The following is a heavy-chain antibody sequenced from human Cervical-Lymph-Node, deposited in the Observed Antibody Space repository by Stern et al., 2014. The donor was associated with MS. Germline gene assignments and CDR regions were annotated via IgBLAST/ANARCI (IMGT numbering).Heavy chain of an antibody. D-gene: IGHD1-26*01. Sequence: QVQLVQSGTEVKKSGASVKVSCQASGYTFSGYNIHWLRQAPGQGLEWVGSIHPGTGATIYAQSFQGRVTMTRDTSINTAFVEVTGLRSDDTAVYYCVRDPAKAPHYFDPWGQGSLVTVSS. V-gene: IGHV1-2*02. CDR3: VRDPAKAPHYFDP. CDR1: GYTFSGYN. J-gene: IGHJ5*02. CDR2: IHPGTGAT.